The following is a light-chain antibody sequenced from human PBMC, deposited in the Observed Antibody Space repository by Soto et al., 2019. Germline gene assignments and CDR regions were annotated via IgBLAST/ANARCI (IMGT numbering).Light chain of an antibody. CDR2: DAS. CDR3: QQRFTWPS. V-gene: IGKV3-11*01. CDR1: QSISSS. J-gene: IGKJ3*01. Sequence: ETVLTQSPATLSLSPGERATLSCRARQSISSSVAWYQQTPGQAPRLLLYDASKRATGIPARFSGSGSGTDFTLTISSLEPEDFAVYYCQQRFTWPSFGPGTKVDVK.